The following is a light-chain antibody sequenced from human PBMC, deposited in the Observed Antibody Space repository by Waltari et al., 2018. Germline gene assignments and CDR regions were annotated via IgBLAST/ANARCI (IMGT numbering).Light chain of an antibody. CDR1: HTIDTS. CDR3: QQSYSRPLFT. V-gene: IGKV1-39*01. J-gene: IGKJ3*01. Sequence: DIHMTLSPSSLSASIGDRVNITCRASHTIDTSLNWYRQRPGKAPDLLISSASTLQSGVPSRFSGSGSGTDFTLSIDTLQPEDFATYFCQQSYSRPLFTFGPGTKVYL. CDR2: SAS.